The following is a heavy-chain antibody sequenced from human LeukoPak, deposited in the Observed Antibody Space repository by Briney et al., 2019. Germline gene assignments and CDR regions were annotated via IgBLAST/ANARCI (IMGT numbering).Heavy chain of an antibody. V-gene: IGHV4-59*01. Sequence: SETLSLTCTVSGDSISTYRWNWIRKPPGKGLEWIGYMQSTGNSNYNPSLKNRVNIFVDMSKNHFALNLRSVTAADTAVYYCARDKRHSYGRYFDPWGQGMLVTVSS. CDR2: MQSTGNS. CDR1: GDSISTYR. D-gene: IGHD5-18*01. CDR3: ARDKRHSYGRYFDP. J-gene: IGHJ4*02.